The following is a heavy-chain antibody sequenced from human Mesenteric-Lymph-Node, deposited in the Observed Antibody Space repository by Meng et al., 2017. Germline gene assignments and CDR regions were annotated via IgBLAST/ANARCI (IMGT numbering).Heavy chain of an antibody. CDR2: IKQDGSEK. CDR3: ATKAAPGYGMDV. D-gene: IGHD6-13*01. V-gene: IGHV3-7*01. CDR1: GFTFSSYW. Sequence: GESLKISCAASGFTFSSYWMSWVRQAPGKGLEWVANIKQDGSEKYYVDSVKGRFTISRDNADNSLYLDMNSLRTEDTAVYYCATKAAPGYGMDVWGQGTTVTVSS. J-gene: IGHJ6*02.